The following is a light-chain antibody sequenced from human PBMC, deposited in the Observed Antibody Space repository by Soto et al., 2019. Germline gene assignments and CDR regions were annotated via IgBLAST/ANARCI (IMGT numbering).Light chain of an antibody. CDR1: QTISSW. V-gene: IGKV1-5*01. Sequence: DTKITQSSLTLSGYVGEGVTITCRASQTISSWLAWYQQKPGKAPKLLIYDASSLESGVPSRFSGSGSGTEFTLTITSLQPDDFATYYCQQYNSHPWTFGQGTKV. CDR3: QQYNSHPWT. CDR2: DAS. J-gene: IGKJ1*01.